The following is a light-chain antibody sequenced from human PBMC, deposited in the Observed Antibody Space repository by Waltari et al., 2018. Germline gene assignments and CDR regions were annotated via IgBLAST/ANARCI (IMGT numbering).Light chain of an antibody. V-gene: IGKV2-28*01. CDR1: QSLLHSNGYNY. J-gene: IGKJ5*01. CDR2: LVS. CDR3: MEALQSVT. Sequence: DIVMTQSPLSLPVTPGEPASISCRSSQSLLHSNGYNYLDWYLQKPGQSQQILIYLVSNRASGVPDRFSGSGSGTDFTLKISRVEAEDAGVYYCMEALQSVTFGQGTRLEIK.